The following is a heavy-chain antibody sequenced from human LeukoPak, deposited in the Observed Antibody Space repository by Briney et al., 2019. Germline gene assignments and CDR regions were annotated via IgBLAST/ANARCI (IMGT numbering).Heavy chain of an antibody. CDR2: ISYTGTT. Sequence: PSGTLSLTCTVSGGSVSSGSYYWSWIRQPPGKRLEWIGYISYTGTTNYNPSLRSRVTISVDMSKNQISLKLNSVTAADTAVYHCASPSGGRYRDDALDIWGQGTMVTVSS. CDR1: GGSVSSGSYY. D-gene: IGHD3-10*01. V-gene: IGHV4-61*01. J-gene: IGHJ3*02. CDR3: ASPSGGRYRDDALDI.